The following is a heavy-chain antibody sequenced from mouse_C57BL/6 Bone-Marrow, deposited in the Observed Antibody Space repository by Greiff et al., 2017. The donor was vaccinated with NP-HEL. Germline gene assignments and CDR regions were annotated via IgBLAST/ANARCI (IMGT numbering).Heavy chain of an antibody. Sequence: VKLMESGPELVKPGASVKISCKASGYAFSSSWMNWVKQRPGKGLEWIGRIYPGDGDTNYNGKFKGKATLTADKSSSTAYMQLSSLTSEDSAVYFCARRSYYYGSSPWYFDVWGTGTTVTVSS. D-gene: IGHD1-1*01. V-gene: IGHV1-82*01. J-gene: IGHJ1*03. CDR2: IYPGDGDT. CDR3: ARRSYYYGSSPWYFDV. CDR1: GYAFSSSW.